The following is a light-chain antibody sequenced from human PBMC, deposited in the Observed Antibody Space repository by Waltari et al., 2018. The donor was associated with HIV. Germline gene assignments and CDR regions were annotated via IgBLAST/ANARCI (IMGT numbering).Light chain of an antibody. V-gene: IGKV1-39*01. CDR2: SAS. CDR3: QQSYDMMYT. J-gene: IGKJ2*01. CDR1: ETINGY. Sequence: DIQMTQSPSSLSASIGDRVSFTCRASETINGYLTWYQQKPGKAPKLLIYSASNLQSGVPSRFSGSASETEFTLTISNLQPEDFATYDCQQSYDMMYTFGQGTTLEMK.